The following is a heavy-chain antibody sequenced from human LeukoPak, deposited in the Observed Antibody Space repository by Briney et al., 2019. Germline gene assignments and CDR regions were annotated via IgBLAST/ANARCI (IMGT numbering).Heavy chain of an antibody. D-gene: IGHD3-9*01. CDR2: ISSSSSYI. Sequence: GGSLRLSCAASGFTFSSYSMNWVRQAPGKGLEWVSSISSSSSYIYYADSVKGRFTISRDNAKNSLYLQMNSLRAEDTAVYYCARDLLGYDILTGYYDNDAFDIWGQGTMVTVSS. CDR1: GFTFSSYS. V-gene: IGHV3-21*01. CDR3: ARDLLGYDILTGYYDNDAFDI. J-gene: IGHJ3*02.